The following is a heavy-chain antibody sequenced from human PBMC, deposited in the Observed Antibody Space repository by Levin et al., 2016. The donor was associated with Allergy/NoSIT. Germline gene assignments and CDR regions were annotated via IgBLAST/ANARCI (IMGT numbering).Heavy chain of an antibody. Sequence: WVRQAPGQGLEWVGGIIPFFGTVESAQKYQGRITITADKSTDTVSMELSSLRSEDTAVYYCATGRGLAVVKPPFDYWGQGTQVTVSS. CDR2: IIPFFGTV. D-gene: IGHD3-22*01. CDR3: ATGRGLAVVKPPFDY. V-gene: IGHV1-69*06. J-gene: IGHJ4*02.